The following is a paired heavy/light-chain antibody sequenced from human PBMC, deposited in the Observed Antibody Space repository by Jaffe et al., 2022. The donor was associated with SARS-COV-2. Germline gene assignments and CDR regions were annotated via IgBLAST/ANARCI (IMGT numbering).Light chain of an antibody. CDR3: QQYGSSPPDT. CDR2: GAS. V-gene: IGKV3-20*01. CDR1: QSVSSSY. J-gene: IGKJ2*01. Sequence: EIVLTQSPGTLSLSPGERATLSCRASQSVSSSYLAWYQQKPGQAPRLLIYGASSRATGIPDRFSGSGSGTDFTLTISRLEPEDFAVYYCQQYGSSPPDTFGQGTKLEIK.
Heavy chain of an antibody. J-gene: IGHJ6*02. V-gene: IGHV4-59*01. CDR3: ARADCSGGSCYSPQTYGMDV. CDR1: GGSISSYY. CDR2: IYYSGST. Sequence: QVQLQESGPGLVKPSETLSLTCTVSGGSISSYYWSWIRQPPGKGLEWIGYIYYSGSTNYNPSLKSRVTISVDTSKNQFSLKLSSVTAADTAVYYCARADCSGGSCYSPQTYGMDVWGQGTTVTVSS. D-gene: IGHD2-15*01.